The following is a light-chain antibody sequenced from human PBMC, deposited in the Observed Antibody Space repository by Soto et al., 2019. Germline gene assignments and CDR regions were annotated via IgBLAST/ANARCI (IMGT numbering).Light chain of an antibody. CDR2: DTS. Sequence: EVGSTQSPGTLSLSPGERATLSGSASQSLTNSFMAWYQQKPGQAPRLLIYDTSSRASGIPDRFSGSGSGTDFTLTISRLETEDFAVFYCQQYGTSEIIFGQGTRLEI. CDR1: QSLTNSF. CDR3: QQYGTSEII. J-gene: IGKJ5*01. V-gene: IGKV3-20*01.